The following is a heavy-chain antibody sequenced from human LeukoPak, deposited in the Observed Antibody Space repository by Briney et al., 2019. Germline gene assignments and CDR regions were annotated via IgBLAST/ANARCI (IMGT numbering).Heavy chain of an antibody. D-gene: IGHD3-9*01. V-gene: IGHV3-74*01. CDR1: GFTFSSYW. Sequence: PGGSLRLSCAASGFTFSSYWMHWVRQAPGKGLVWVSRINSDGSSTSYADSVKGRFTISRDNAKNTLYLQMNSLRAEDTAVYYCFSYGYFDLSVRFGYWGQGTLVTVSS. J-gene: IGHJ4*02. CDR3: FSYGYFDLSVRFGY. CDR2: INSDGSST.